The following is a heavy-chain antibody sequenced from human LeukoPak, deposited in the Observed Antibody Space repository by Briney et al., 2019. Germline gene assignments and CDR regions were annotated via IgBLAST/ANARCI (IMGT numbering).Heavy chain of an antibody. V-gene: IGHV3-23*01. CDR3: AKDRDEYSSSWYIAFDI. Sequence: GGSLSLSCAASGFTFSSYAMSWVRQAPGKGLEWVSAISGSGGSTYYADSVKGRFTISRDNSKNTLYLQMNSLRAEDTAVYYCAKDRDEYSSSWYIAFDIWGQGTMVTVSS. J-gene: IGHJ3*02. CDR1: GFTFSSYA. D-gene: IGHD6-13*01. CDR2: ISGSGGST.